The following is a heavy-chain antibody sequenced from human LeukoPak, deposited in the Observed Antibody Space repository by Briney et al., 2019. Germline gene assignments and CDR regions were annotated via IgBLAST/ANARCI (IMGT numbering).Heavy chain of an antibody. CDR2: ISRGRPTV. CDR3: VRDPEALDY. CDR1: GFTFSSYS. J-gene: IGHJ4*02. V-gene: IGHV3-48*02. Sequence: GGSRRLSCAASGFTFSSYSMNWVRQAPGKGLEWVSYISRGRPTVHYADSVRGRFTISRDNAKNSLYLQMNSLRDEDTAVYYCVRDPEALDYWGQGALVTVSS.